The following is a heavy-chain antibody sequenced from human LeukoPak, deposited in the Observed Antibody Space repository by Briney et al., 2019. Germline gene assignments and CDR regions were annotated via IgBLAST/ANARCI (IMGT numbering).Heavy chain of an antibody. CDR2: ISSSGSTI. D-gene: IGHD6-13*01. J-gene: IGHJ4*02. CDR1: GFTFSDYY. Sequence: GGSLRLSCAASGFTFSDYYMSWIRQAPGKGLEWVSYISSSGSTIYYVDSVKGRFTISRDNAKNSLYLQMNSLRAEDTAVYYCAKSGTRSSWSPRVKTYFDYWGQGTLVTVSS. CDR3: AKSGTRSSWSPRVKTYFDY. V-gene: IGHV3-11*04.